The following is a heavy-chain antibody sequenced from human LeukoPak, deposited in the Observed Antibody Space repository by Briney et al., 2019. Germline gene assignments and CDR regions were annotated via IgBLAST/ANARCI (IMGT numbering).Heavy chain of an antibody. CDR2: ISSSGSTI. J-gene: IGHJ6*04. CDR1: GFTFSSYE. CDR3: ARDGLLWFGEMDV. V-gene: IGHV3-48*03. D-gene: IGHD3-10*01. Sequence: GGSLRLSCAASGFTFSSYEMNWVRQAPGKGLEWVSYISSSGSTIYYADSVKGRFTISRDNAKNSLYLQMNSLRAEDTAVYYCARDGLLWFGEMDVWGKGTTVTISS.